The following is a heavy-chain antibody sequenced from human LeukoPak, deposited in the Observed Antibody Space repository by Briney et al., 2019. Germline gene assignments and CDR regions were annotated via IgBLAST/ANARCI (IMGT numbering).Heavy chain of an antibody. CDR3: ARRQIDCSTTSCYVDY. V-gene: IGHV1-2*02. CDR2: INPNRGGT. J-gene: IGHJ4*02. Sequence: ASVKVSCKASGYTFTDYYINWIRQAPGQGLEWMGWINPNRGGTSYAQNFQGRVTMTRDTPITTACMELSRLRSDDTAVYYCARRQIDCSTTSCYVDYWGQGTLVTVSS. D-gene: IGHD2-2*01. CDR1: GYTFTDYY.